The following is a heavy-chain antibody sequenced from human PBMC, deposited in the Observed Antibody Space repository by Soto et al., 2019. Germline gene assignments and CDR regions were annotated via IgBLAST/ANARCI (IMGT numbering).Heavy chain of an antibody. CDR3: ARSQRSAPHYYYGSGSPPTHYYYGMDV. D-gene: IGHD3-10*01. J-gene: IGHJ6*02. CDR1: GGSISSGGYY. CDR2: IYYSGST. Sequence: SETLSLTCTVSGGSISSGGYYWSWIRQHPGKGLEWIGYIYYSGSTYYNPSLKSRVTISVDTSKNQLSLKLSSVTAADTAVYYCARSQRSAPHYYYGSGSPPTHYYYGMDVWGQGTTVTVSS. V-gene: IGHV4-31*03.